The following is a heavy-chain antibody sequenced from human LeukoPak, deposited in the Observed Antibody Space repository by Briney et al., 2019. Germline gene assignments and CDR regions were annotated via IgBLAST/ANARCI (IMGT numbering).Heavy chain of an antibody. J-gene: IGHJ6*04. CDR3: ATNPEDIVVEDYYYYYGMDV. D-gene: IGHD2-2*01. CDR1: GGTFSSYA. Sequence: ASVKVSCKASGGTFSSYAISWVRQAPGQGLEWMGGIIPIFGTANCAQKFQGRVTITADKSTSTAYMELSSLRSEDTAVYYCATNPEDIVVEDYYYYYGMDVWGKGTTVTVSS. V-gene: IGHV1-69*06. CDR2: IIPIFGTA.